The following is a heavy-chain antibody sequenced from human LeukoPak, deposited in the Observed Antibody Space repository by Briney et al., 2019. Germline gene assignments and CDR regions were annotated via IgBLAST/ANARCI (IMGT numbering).Heavy chain of an antibody. CDR3: AREAVTTDYYYYYYMDV. CDR2: IIPIFGTA. Sequence: SVNVSCKASGGTFSSYAISWVRQAPGQGLEWMGRIIPIFGTANYAQKFQGRVTITTDESTSTAYMELSSLRSEDTAVYYCAREAVTTDYYYYYYMDVWGKGTTVTVSS. D-gene: IGHD4-11*01. CDR1: GGTFSSYA. J-gene: IGHJ6*03. V-gene: IGHV1-69*05.